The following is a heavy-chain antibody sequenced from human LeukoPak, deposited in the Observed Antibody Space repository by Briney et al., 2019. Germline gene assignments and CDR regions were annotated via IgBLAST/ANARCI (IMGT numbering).Heavy chain of an antibody. D-gene: IGHD4-17*01. CDR2: IYYSGST. CDR3: ARGGNDYGDHGYFDY. J-gene: IGHJ4*02. V-gene: IGHV4-39*07. Sequence: SETLSLTCTVSGGSISSSSYYWGWIRQPPGKGLEWIGSIYYSGSTYYNPSLKSRVTISVDTSKNQFSLKLSSVTAADTAVYYCARGGNDYGDHGYFDYWGQETLVTVSS. CDR1: GGSISSSSYY.